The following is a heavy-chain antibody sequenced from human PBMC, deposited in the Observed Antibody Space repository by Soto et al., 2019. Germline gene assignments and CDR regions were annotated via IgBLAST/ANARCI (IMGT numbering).Heavy chain of an antibody. V-gene: IGHV4-39*01. D-gene: IGHD3-10*01. CDR1: GRSFSSSSYY. J-gene: IGHJ3*02. CDR3: AKGGSRSYSNDFDI. Sequence: PSESRSLACTVSGRSFSSSSYYWGWIRQPPVKGLEWIGSIYYSGSTYYNPSLKRRVTIPEDTSKNQFYLKLSSVTAADTAVYYWAKGGSRSYSNDFDIWAQETMVTVSS. CDR2: IYYSGST.